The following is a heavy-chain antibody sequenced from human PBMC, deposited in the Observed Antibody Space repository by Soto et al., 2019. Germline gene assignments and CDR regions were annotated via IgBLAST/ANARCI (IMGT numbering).Heavy chain of an antibody. J-gene: IGHJ1*01. CDR1: GFTFDDYA. V-gene: IGHV3-9*01. Sequence: GGSLRLSCAASGFTFDDYAMHWVRQAPGKGLEWVSGISWNSGSIGYADSVKGRFTISRDNAKNSLYLQMNSLRAEDTALYYCAKSNTAVAGTEYFQHWGQGTLVTVSS. D-gene: IGHD6-19*01. CDR2: ISWNSGSI. CDR3: AKSNTAVAGTEYFQH.